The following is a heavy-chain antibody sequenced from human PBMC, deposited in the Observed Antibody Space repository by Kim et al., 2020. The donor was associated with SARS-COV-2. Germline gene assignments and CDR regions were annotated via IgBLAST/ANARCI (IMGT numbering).Heavy chain of an antibody. V-gene: IGHV3-74*01. CDR1: GFTFSSYW. J-gene: IGHJ5*02. Sequence: GGSLRLSCAASGFTFSSYWMHWVRQAPGKGLVWVSHINSDGSSTSYADSVKGRFTISRDNAKNTLYLQMNSLRAEDTAVYYCARVVAARGWFDPWGQGTLVTVSS. CDR3: ARVVAARGWFDP. D-gene: IGHD6-6*01. CDR2: INSDGSST.